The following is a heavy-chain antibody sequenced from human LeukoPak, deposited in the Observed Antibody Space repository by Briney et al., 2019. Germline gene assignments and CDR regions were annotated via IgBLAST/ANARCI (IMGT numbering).Heavy chain of an antibody. J-gene: IGHJ5*02. D-gene: IGHD2-2*01. V-gene: IGHV1-18*01. CDR2: ISAYNGNT. Sequence: ASVKVSCKASGYTFTSYGISWVRQAPGQGLEWMGWISAYNGNTNYAQKFQGRVTITTDESTSTAYMELSSLRSEDTAVYYCARLDIVVVPAAAHAWFDPWGQGTLVTVSS. CDR3: ARLDIVVVPAAAHAWFDP. CDR1: GYTFTSYG.